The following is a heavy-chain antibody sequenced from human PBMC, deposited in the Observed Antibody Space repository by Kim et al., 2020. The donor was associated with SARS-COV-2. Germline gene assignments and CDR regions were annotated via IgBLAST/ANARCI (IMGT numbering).Heavy chain of an antibody. CDR3: ARHRPRSLCNSSLGIDY. D-gene: IGHD6-13*01. V-gene: IGHV5-51*01. Sequence: GESLKISCKGSGYSFTSYWIGWVRQMPGKGLEWMGIIYPGDSDTRYSPSFQGQVTISADKSIITAYLQWSSLKASDTAMYYCARHRPRSLCNSSLGIDYWGQGTLVTVYS. J-gene: IGHJ4*02. CDR2: IYPGDSDT. CDR1: GYSFTSYW.